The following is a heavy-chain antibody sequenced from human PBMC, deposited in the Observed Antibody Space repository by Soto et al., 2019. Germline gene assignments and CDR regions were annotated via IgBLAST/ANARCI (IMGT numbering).Heavy chain of an antibody. CDR1: GYTFTSYG. D-gene: IGHD1-26*01. CDR3: ARDLGRRTVLVGPRDY. Sequence: ASVKVSCKASGYTFTSYGISWVRQAPGQGLEWMGWISAYNGNTNYAQKLQGRVTMTTDTSTSTAYMELRSLRSDDTAVYYCARDLGRRTVLVGPRDYWGQGTLVTSPQ. V-gene: IGHV1-18*04. CDR2: ISAYNGNT. J-gene: IGHJ4*02.